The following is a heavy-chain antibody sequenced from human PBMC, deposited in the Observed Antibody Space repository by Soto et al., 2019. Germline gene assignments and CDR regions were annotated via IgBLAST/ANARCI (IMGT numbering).Heavy chain of an antibody. CDR1: DGSISTGGYS. J-gene: IGHJ4*02. Sequence: SQTLSLTCTVSDGSISTGGYSWSWIRQPPGKGLEWIGYMYHSGSTYYNPSLKSRVTISIDRSKNQFSLKLSSVTAADTDVYYCARVPDYWGQGILVTAPQ. CDR2: MYHSGST. V-gene: IGHV4-30-2*01. D-gene: IGHD2-2*01. CDR3: ARVPDY.